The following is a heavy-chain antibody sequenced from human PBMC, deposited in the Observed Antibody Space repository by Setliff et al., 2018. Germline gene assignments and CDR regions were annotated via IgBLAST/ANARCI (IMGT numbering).Heavy chain of an antibody. CDR3: ARGPSGWSSATSRYYFYMDV. CDR1: GYTFTGYY. V-gene: IGHV1-2*02. J-gene: IGHJ6*03. CDR2: INPNSGGT. D-gene: IGHD6-19*01. Sequence: ASVKVSCKASGYTFTGYYMHWVRQAPGQGLEWMGWINPNSGGTNYAQKFQGRVTMTRDTSISTAYMDLSRLTSDDTAVYYCARGPSGWSSATSRYYFYMDVWGKGTTVTVSS.